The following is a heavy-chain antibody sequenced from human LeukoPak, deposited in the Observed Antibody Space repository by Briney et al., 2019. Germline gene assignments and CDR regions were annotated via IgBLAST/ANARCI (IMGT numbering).Heavy chain of an antibody. Sequence: SETLSLTCTVSGGSISSYYWSRIRQPPGKGLEWIGYIYYSGSTNYNPSLKSRVTISVDTSKNQFSLKLSSVTAADTAVYYCARVSLWFGESTVYYGMDVWGQGTTVTVPS. CDR2: IYYSGST. CDR1: GGSISSYY. CDR3: ARVSLWFGESTVYYGMDV. J-gene: IGHJ6*02. V-gene: IGHV4-59*01. D-gene: IGHD3-10*01.